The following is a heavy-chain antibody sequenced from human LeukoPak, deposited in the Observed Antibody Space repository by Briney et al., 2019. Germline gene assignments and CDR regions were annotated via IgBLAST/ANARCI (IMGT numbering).Heavy chain of an antibody. CDR1: GGTFSSYA. V-gene: IGHV1-69*05. CDR3: AREPKTYQPGRDGYKFDY. Sequence: SVKVSCKASGGTFSSYATSWVRQAPGQGLEWMGGIIPIFGTANYAQKFQGRVTITTDESTSTAYMELSSLRSEDTAVYYCAREPKTYQPGRDGYKFDYWGQGTLVTVSS. CDR2: IIPIFGTA. D-gene: IGHD5-24*01. J-gene: IGHJ4*02.